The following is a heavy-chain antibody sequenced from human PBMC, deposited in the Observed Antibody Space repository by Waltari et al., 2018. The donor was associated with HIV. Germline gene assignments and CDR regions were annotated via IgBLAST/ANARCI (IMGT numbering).Heavy chain of an antibody. CDR1: GFTFRPFA. CDR2: ISYGGRNK. V-gene: IGHV3-30*04. CDR3: ARDGHFYDSRPLDH. Sequence: QVQLVESRGAVVQPGGSLRLSFLGSGFTFRPFAFHWVRQAPGKGLEWVALISYGGRNKVYADSVKGRFTISRDNSKNTLYLQMNSLRAEDTAVYYCARDGHFYDSRPLDHWGQGTLVTVSS. D-gene: IGHD3-22*01. J-gene: IGHJ4*02.